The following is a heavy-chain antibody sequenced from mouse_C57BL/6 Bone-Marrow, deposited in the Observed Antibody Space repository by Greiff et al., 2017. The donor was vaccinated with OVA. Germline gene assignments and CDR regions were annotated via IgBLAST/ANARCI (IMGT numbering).Heavy chain of an antibody. CDR3: AREWHLRRSYVDY. J-gene: IGHJ2*01. CDR2: INPNNGGT. Sequence: VQLHQSGPELVTPGASVKLSCKASGYTFTDYYMNWVKQSHGKSLEWIGDINPNNGGTSYNQKFKGKATLTVDKSSSTADMEHRSLTSEDSAVYYWAREWHLRRSYVDYWGQGTTLTVSS. D-gene: IGHD1-1*01. V-gene: IGHV1-26*01. CDR1: GYTFTDYY.